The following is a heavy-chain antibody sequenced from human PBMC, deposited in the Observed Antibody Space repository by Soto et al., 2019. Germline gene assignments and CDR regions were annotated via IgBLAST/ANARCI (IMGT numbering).Heavy chain of an antibody. D-gene: IGHD3-22*01. CDR2: IVTMIGTA. CDR1: GDTFGNSA. J-gene: IGHJ5*02. Sequence: QVQLVQAGAEVKKPGSSVNVSCKTSGDTFGNSAVTWVRQAPGQGLEWMGGIVTMIGTANYAQKFQGRVTMTADASTITASTDRSNLNTCDTAAYDCARDGYPQSAFRSGPWGGGRFDPWGQGTLVTVSS. CDR3: ARDGYPQSAFRSGPWGGGRFDP. V-gene: IGHV1-69*12.